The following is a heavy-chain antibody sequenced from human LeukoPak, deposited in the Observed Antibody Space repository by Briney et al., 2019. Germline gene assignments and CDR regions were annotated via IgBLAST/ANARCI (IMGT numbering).Heavy chain of an antibody. V-gene: IGHV5-51*01. CDR3: ARNRDSGSLDAFDI. CDR1: GYSFTTYW. J-gene: IGHJ3*02. Sequence: GESLKISCKGSGYSFTTYWIGWVRQMPGKGLEWMGIIHPGDCYTRYSPSFQGQVTISGAKSISTANLQWSSLKASDTAMYYCARNRDSGSLDAFDIWGQGTMVTVSS. CDR2: IHPGDCYT. D-gene: IGHD3-10*01.